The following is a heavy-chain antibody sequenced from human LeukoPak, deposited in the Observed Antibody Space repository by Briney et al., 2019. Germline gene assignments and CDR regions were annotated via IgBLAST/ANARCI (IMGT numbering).Heavy chain of an antibody. CDR3: IREVQVRASASLGL. Sequence: GGSLRLSCAASGFSISGYWMHWVRQAAGEGLVWVSRMNSGGATINYADSVKGRFTISRDNVDNTLHLQMNSLRVEDTAVYYCIREVQVRASASLGLWGQGTLVTVSS. V-gene: IGHV3-74*01. D-gene: IGHD3-16*01. J-gene: IGHJ4*01. CDR2: MNSGGATI. CDR1: GFSISGYW.